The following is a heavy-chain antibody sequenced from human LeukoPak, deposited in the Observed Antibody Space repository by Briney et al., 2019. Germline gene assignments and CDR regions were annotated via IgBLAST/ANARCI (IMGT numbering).Heavy chain of an antibody. Sequence: ASVKVSCKVSGYTLTELSMHWVRQAPGKGLEWMGGFDPEDGETIYAQKFQGRVTMTEDTSTDTAYMELSSLSSEDTAVYYCATVGVPAAPRDYYYGMDVWGQGTTVTVSS. CDR1: GYTLTELS. CDR2: FDPEDGET. CDR3: ATVGVPAAPRDYYYGMDV. D-gene: IGHD2-2*01. J-gene: IGHJ6*02. V-gene: IGHV1-24*01.